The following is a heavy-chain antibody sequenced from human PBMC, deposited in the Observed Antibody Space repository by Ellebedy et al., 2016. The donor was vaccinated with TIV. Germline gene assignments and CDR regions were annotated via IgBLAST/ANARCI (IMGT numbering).Heavy chain of an antibody. CDR1: GFTFSSYW. J-gene: IGHJ6*02. Sequence: GGSLRLXCAASGFTFSSYWMSWVRQAPGKGLEWVANIKQDGSEKYYVDSVKGRFTISRDNAKNSLYLQMNSLRAEDTAVYYCARDMGTAARYYYGMDVWGQGTTVTVSS. CDR2: IKQDGSEK. V-gene: IGHV3-7*03. D-gene: IGHD6-6*01. CDR3: ARDMGTAARYYYGMDV.